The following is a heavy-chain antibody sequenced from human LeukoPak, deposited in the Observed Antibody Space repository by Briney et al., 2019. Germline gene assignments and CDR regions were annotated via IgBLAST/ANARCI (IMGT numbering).Heavy chain of an antibody. Sequence: PAGSLRLSCAASGFTFSSYSMNWVRQAPGKGLEWVSAISGSGSSTYYADSVKGRFTISSYNSKNTLYLQRNSLRAEDTAVYACAKAASNSLRYCFDYRRQGGMPTVPS. D-gene: IGHD4-11*01. J-gene: IGHJ4*02. CDR3: AKAASNSLRYCFDY. CDR2: ISGSGSST. V-gene: IGHV3-23*01. CDR1: GFTFSSYS.